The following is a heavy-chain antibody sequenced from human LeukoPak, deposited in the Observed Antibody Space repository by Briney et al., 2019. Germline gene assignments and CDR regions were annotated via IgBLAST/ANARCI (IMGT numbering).Heavy chain of an antibody. Sequence: GGSLRLSCAASGFTFSSYAMSWVRQAPGKGLEWVSAISGSGGSTYYADSVKGRFTISRDNSKNTLYLQMNSLRAEDMAVYYCAKVYGYSYGDIWFDPWGQGTLVTVSS. D-gene: IGHD5-18*01. J-gene: IGHJ5*02. V-gene: IGHV3-23*01. CDR1: GFTFSSYA. CDR2: ISGSGGST. CDR3: AKVYGYSYGDIWFDP.